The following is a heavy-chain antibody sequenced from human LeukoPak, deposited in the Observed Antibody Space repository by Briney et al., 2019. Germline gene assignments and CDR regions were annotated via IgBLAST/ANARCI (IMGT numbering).Heavy chain of an antibody. CDR1: GFTFSSYA. CDR3: AKESGYCSGGNCYRMFDP. Sequence: GGSLRLSCAGSGFTFSSYAMTWVRQAPGKGLEWVSGISGSGGGTYYADSVKGRFTISRDNPKSTLYLQMNSLRAEDTAIYYCAKESGYCSGGNCYRMFDPWGQGTLVTVSS. J-gene: IGHJ5*02. CDR2: ISGSGGGT. D-gene: IGHD2-15*01. V-gene: IGHV3-23*01.